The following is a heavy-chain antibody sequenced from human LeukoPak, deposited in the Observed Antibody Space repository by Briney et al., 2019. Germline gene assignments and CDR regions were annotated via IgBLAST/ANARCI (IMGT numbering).Heavy chain of an antibody. J-gene: IGHJ4*02. CDR2: ISAYNGNT. D-gene: IGHD6-19*01. V-gene: IGHV1-18*01. CDR1: GYTFTSYG. CDR3: ARDGAGSSGWWGQYYFDY. Sequence: ASVKVSCKASGYTFTSYGISWVRQAPGQGLEWMGWISAYNGNTNYAQKLQGRVTMTTDTSTSTAYMELRSLRSDDTAVYYCARDGAGSSGWWGQYYFDYWGQGTLVTVSS.